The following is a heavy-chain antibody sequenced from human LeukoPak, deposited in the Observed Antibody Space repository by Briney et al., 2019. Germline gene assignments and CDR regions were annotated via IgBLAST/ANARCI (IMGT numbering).Heavy chain of an antibody. D-gene: IGHD3-10*01. CDR2: IYTSGST. V-gene: IGHV4-61*02. CDR3: ARDGSLDYYGSGSYYSHWFDP. CDR1: GGSISSGSYY. J-gene: IGHJ5*02. Sequence: PSETLSLTCTVSGGSISSGSYYWSWIRQPAGKGLEWIGRIYTSGSTNYNPSLKSRVTISVDTSKNQFSLKLSSVTAADTAVYYCARDGSLDYYGSGSYYSHWFDPWGQGTLVTVSS.